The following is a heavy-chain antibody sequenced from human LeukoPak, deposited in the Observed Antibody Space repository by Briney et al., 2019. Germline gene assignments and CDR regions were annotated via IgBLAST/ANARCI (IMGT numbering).Heavy chain of an antibody. CDR1: GFTFSDYY. CDR2: ISGSGGST. V-gene: IGHV3-23*01. Sequence: GGSLRLSCAASGFTFSDYYMSWIRQAPGKGLEWVSAISGSGGSTYYADSVKGRFTISRDNSKNTLYLQMNSLRAEDTAVYYCAKEGYYGSGQGYYMDVWGKGTTVTISS. J-gene: IGHJ6*03. CDR3: AKEGYYGSGQGYYMDV. D-gene: IGHD3-10*01.